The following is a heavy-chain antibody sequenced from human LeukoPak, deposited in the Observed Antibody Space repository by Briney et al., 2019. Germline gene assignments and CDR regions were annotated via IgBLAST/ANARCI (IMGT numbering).Heavy chain of an antibody. V-gene: IGHV1-8*02. Sequence: ASVKVSCKASGGTFSSYAISWVRQAPGQGLEWMGWMNPNSGNTGYAQKFQGRVTMTRNTSISTAYMELSSLRSEDTAVYYCARWKRVPAAFYYYYYGMDVWGQGTTVTVSS. CDR2: MNPNSGNT. CDR3: ARWKRVPAAFYYYYYGMDV. J-gene: IGHJ6*02. CDR1: GGTFSSYA. D-gene: IGHD2-2*01.